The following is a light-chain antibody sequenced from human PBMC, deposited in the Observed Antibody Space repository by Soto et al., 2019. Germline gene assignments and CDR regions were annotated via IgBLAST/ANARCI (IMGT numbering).Light chain of an antibody. J-gene: IGLJ1*01. CDR3: GAWDSSLSAYV. CDR1: SSNVGDNF. CDR2: ENN. Sequence: QSVLTQPPSVSAAPGQTVTISCSGSSSNVGDNFVSWYRQLPGTAPKLLIYENNKRPSGIPDRFSGSKSGTSATLGITGLQTGDEADYYCGAWDSSLSAYVFGTGTKLTVL. V-gene: IGLV1-51*02.